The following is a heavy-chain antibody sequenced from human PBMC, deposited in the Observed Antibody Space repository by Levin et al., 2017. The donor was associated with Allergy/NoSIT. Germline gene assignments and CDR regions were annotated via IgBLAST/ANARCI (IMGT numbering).Heavy chain of an antibody. J-gene: IGHJ6*02. CDR1: GYSISSSNW. V-gene: IGHV4-28*01. CDR2: IYYSGST. CDR3: ARTVSSSWYPYYYGMDV. Sequence: SQTLSLTCAVSGYSISSSNWWGWIRQPPGKGLEWIGYIYYSGSTYYNPSLKSRVTMSVDTSKNQFSLKLSSVTAVDTAVYYCARTVSSSWYPYYYGMDVWGQGTTVTVSS. D-gene: IGHD6-13*01.